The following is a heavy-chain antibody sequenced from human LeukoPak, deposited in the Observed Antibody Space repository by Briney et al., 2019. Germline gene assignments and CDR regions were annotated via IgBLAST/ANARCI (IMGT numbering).Heavy chain of an antibody. V-gene: IGHV1-69*05. CDR1: GGTFSSYA. J-gene: IGHJ4*02. CDR2: IIPIFGTA. D-gene: IGHD3-22*01. Sequence: VASVKVSCKASGGTFSSYAISWVRQAPGQGLEWMGGIIPIFGTANYAQKFQGRVTMTRDTSISTAYMELSRLRSDDTAVYYCARARPLYYYDSSGKGVDYWGQGTLVTVSS. CDR3: ARARPLYYYDSSGKGVDY.